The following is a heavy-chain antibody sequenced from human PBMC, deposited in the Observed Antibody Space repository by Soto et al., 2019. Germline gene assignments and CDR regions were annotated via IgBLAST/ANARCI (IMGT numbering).Heavy chain of an antibody. CDR3: ARLYCSSSTCDSWFDP. V-gene: IGHV4-34*01. CDR1: GGPFSGYY. J-gene: IGHJ5*02. D-gene: IGHD2-2*01. CDR2: INHSGST. Sequence: SETLSLTCAVYGGPFSGYYWSWIRQPPGKGLEWIGEINHSGSTNYNPSLKSRVTISVDTSKNQFSLKLSSVTAADTAVYYCARLYCSSSTCDSWFDPWGQGTLVTVSS.